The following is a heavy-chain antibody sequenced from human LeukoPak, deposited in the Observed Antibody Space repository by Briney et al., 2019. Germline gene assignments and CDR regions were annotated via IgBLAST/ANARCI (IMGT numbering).Heavy chain of an antibody. V-gene: IGHV4-30-2*01. J-gene: IGHJ4*02. CDR2: LYHSGST. CDR3: ARTKALSFDS. Sequence: SSETLSLTCAVSGGSISSGGYSWSLIRQPPGKGLEWIGYLYHSGSTYCNPSLKSRVTISVDRSNNQFSLNLTSLTAADTAVYFCARTKALSFDSWGQGTLVTVSS. CDR1: GGSISSGGYS.